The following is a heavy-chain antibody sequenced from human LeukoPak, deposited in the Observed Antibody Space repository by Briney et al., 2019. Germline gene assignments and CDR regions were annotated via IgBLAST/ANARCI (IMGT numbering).Heavy chain of an antibody. CDR3: ARGGYCTSTSCFLPDY. J-gene: IGHJ4*02. CDR2: INLNSGGT. D-gene: IGHD2-2*01. Sequence: ASVKVSCKASGYSFTDYYMHWVRQGPGQGLEWMGWINLNSGGTKFAQKFQGRVTVTRDTSIRTAYMELSRLRSDDTAVYYCARGGYCTSTSCFLPDYWGQGTLVTGSS. V-gene: IGHV1-2*02. CDR1: GYSFTDYY.